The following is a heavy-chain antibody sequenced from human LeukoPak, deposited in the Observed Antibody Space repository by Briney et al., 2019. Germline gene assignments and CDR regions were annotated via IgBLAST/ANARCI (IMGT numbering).Heavy chain of an antibody. CDR1: GFSFSTYS. CDR2: IGTSSSTI. CDR3: VRDYLYAFDI. Sequence: GGSLRLSCVASGFSFSTYSMNWVRPAPGEGLEWVSYIGTSSSTIFYADSVRGRFTISRDNAKNSLYLQMNTLRAEDTAVYFCVRDYLYAFDIWGQGTTVTVSS. J-gene: IGHJ3*02. V-gene: IGHV3-48*01.